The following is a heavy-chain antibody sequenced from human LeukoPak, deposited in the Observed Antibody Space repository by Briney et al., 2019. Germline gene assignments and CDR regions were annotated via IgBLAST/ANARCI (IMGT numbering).Heavy chain of an antibody. V-gene: IGHV3-23*01. Sequence: QTGGSLRLSCAASGFTFSSYAMNWVRQAPGEGLEWVSTISATGYTSYYADSVKGRFTISRDNSKNTLYLQMNSLRAEDTAVYYCARGQGDYWGQGTLVTVSS. CDR3: ARGQGDY. J-gene: IGHJ4*02. CDR2: ISATGYTS. CDR1: GFTFSSYA.